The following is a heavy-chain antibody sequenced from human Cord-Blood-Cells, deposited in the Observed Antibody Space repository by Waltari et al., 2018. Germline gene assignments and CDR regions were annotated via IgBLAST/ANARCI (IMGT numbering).Heavy chain of an antibody. CDR3: ARPGIVGATRGAFDI. CDR2: IYYSGST. CDR1: GGSISSSSYY. D-gene: IGHD1-26*01. J-gene: IGHJ3*02. V-gene: IGHV4-39*01. Sequence: QLQLQESGPGLVKPSETLSLTCTVSGGSISSSSYYWGWIRKPPGKGLEWIGSIYYSGSTSYNPSLKSRVTISVDTSKNQFSLKLSSVTAADTAVYYCARPGIVGATRGAFDIWGQGTMVTVSS.